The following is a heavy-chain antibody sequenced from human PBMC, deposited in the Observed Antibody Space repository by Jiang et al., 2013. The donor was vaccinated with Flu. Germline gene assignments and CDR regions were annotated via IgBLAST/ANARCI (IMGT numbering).Heavy chain of an antibody. CDR3: SRETGAGTFRGFDY. D-gene: IGHD6-13*01. V-gene: IGHV4-4*02. CDR1: GGSISTDNW. CDR2: IYHAGYT. J-gene: IGHJ4*02. Sequence: GSGLVKPSETLSLTCAVSGGSISTDNWWQWVRQSPGKGLEWIGEIYHAGYTNYNPSLKSRVTMSVDKSKNHFTLSLTSVTAADTAVYYCSRETGAGTFRGFDYWGQGTLVTVSS.